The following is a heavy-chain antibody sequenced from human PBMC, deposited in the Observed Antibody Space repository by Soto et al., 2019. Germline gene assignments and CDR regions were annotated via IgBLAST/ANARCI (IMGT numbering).Heavy chain of an antibody. CDR3: ARDECGGDCYSRY. D-gene: IGHD2-21*02. CDR1: GFTFSGYA. V-gene: IGHV3-30-3*01. CDR2: ISYDGTNK. J-gene: IGHJ4*02. Sequence: PGGSLRLSCAASGFTFSGYAMHWVRQAPGKGLEWVAVISYDGTNKYYADSVKGRFTISRDNSKNTLYLQMNSLRAEDTAVFYCARDECGGDCYSRYWGQGTLVTVSS.